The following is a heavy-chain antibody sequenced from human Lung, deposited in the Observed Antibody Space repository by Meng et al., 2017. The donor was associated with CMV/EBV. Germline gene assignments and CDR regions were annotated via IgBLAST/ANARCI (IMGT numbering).Heavy chain of an antibody. CDR2: ISTTSSYI. Sequence: GESLKISCAASGFTFSAYAMNWVRQAPGKGLEWVSSISTTSSYIYYADSVKGRLTISRDNAKNSLYLQMNSLRAEDTAVYYCARSWDGMDVWGQGTTVTVS. V-gene: IGHV3-21*06. J-gene: IGHJ6*02. CDR1: GFTFSAYA. CDR3: ARSWDGMDV.